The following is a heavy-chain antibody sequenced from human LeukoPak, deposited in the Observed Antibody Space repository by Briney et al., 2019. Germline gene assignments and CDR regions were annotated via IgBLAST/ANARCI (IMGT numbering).Heavy chain of an antibody. D-gene: IGHD3-22*01. CDR3: ARGGYDRSGYYGYYFDY. J-gene: IGHJ4*02. CDR2: MNPNSGNT. Sequence: ASVTVSCTASGYTFTIYDINWVRQATGQGLEWMGWMNPNSGNTGYAQKFQGRVTMTRNTSISTAYMELSSLRSEDTAVYYCARGGYDRSGYYGYYFDYWGQGTLVTVSS. V-gene: IGHV1-8*01. CDR1: GYTFTIYD.